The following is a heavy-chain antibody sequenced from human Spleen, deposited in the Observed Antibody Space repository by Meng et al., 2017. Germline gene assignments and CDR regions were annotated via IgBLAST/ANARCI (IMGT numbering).Heavy chain of an antibody. CDR2: INHSGST. V-gene: IGHV4-34*01. J-gene: IGHJ5*01. CDR1: GGSFSGYY. Sequence: ESLKISCAVYGGSFSGYYWTLIRQPPGKGLEWLGEINHSGSTNHNPSLKSRVTISVDTSKNQFSLKLSSVTAADSAVYYCARGLPGYSSSWYNSWGQGTLVTVSS. D-gene: IGHD6-13*01. CDR3: ARGLPGYSSSWYNS.